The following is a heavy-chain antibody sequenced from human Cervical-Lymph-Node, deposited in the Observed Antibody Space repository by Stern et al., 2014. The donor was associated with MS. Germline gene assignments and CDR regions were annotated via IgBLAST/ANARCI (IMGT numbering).Heavy chain of an antibody. J-gene: IGHJ4*02. CDR3: ARDFVDTAMITRSDYLDS. CDR1: GYTLTNYP. D-gene: IGHD5-18*01. CDR2: INTNTGNS. Sequence: VQLVESGSELKEPGASVKVSCKASGYTLTNYPMNWVRQAPGQGLEWMGWINTNTGNSTYAQGFTGRFCFSLETSVRTAYLHISSLKAEDTAVYYCARDFVDTAMITRSDYLDSWGQGTLVTVSS. V-gene: IGHV7-4-1*02.